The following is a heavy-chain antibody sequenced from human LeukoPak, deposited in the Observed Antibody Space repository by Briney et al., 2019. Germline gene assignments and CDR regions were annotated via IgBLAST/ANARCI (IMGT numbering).Heavy chain of an antibody. J-gene: IGHJ3*02. V-gene: IGHV4-61*02. CDR2: IYTSGST. D-gene: IGHD1-1*01. Sequence: SQTLSLTCTVSGGSLSSGSYYWGWIRQPAGKGLEWIGRIYTSGSTNYNPSLKSRVTISVDTSKNQFSLKLSYVTAADTAVYYCARAGFPAFDIWGQGTMVTVSS. CDR3: ARAGFPAFDI. CDR1: GGSLSSGSYY.